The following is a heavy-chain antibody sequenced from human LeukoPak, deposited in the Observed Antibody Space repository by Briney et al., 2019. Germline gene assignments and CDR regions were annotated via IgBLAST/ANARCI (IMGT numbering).Heavy chain of an antibody. CDR2: IKQDGSEK. J-gene: IGHJ1*01. CDR3: AREPQYYYGSGSYSDGISQH. Sequence: PGGSLRLSCAASGFTFSSYWMSWVRQAPGKGLEWVANIKQDGSEKYYVDSVKGRFTISRDNAKNSLYLQMNSLRAEDTAVYYCAREPQYYYGSGSYSDGISQHWGQGTLVTVSS. V-gene: IGHV3-7*01. CDR1: GFTFSSYW. D-gene: IGHD3-10*01.